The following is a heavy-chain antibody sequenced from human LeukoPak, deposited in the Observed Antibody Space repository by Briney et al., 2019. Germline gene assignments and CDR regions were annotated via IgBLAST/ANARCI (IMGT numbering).Heavy chain of an antibody. D-gene: IGHD3-22*01. CDR1: GGSISDAAYY. CDR2: VFYSGST. J-gene: IGHJ4*02. CDR3: ARVPAPHAYDTSGYDS. Sequence: PSQTLSLTCTVSGGSISDAAYYWSWIRQHPGEGLEWIGYVFYSGSTSYNPSLKSRVTISVDTSKNQFSLKLTSVTAADTAVYYCARVPAPHAYDTSGYDSWGQGTLVTVSS. V-gene: IGHV4-31*03.